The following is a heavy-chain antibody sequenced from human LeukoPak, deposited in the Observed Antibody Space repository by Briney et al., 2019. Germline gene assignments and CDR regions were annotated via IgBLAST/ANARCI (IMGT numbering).Heavy chain of an antibody. D-gene: IGHD4-23*01. CDR1: GFTFSTYE. J-gene: IGHJ3*01. Sequence: GGSLRLSCAASGFTFSTYEMSWVRQAPGKGLEWVSYINSGSTNIQYAASVKGRFTISRDNARNSLYLQMNSLRAEDTAVYYCAREAVVTPDALDLWGRGTMVIVSS. CDR3: AREAVVTPDALDL. CDR2: INSGSTNI. V-gene: IGHV3-48*03.